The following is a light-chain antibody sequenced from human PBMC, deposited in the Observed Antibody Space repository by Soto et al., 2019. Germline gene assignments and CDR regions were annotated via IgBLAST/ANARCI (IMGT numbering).Light chain of an antibody. Sequence: EIVLTQSPGTLSLSPGERATLSYRASQSVSSSYLAWYQQKPGQAPRLLIYGASSRATGIPDRFSGSGSGTDFTLTINRLEPEDFAVYFCQQYGSSSVTFGQGTKLEIK. CDR2: GAS. CDR3: QQYGSSSVT. V-gene: IGKV3-20*01. CDR1: QSVSSSY. J-gene: IGKJ2*01.